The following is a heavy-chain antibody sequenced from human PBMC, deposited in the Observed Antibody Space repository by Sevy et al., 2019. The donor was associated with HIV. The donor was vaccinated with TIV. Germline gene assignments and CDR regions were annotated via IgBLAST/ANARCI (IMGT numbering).Heavy chain of an antibody. CDR2: FCCGGSKI. D-gene: IGHD2-8*01. V-gene: IGHV3-23*01. CDR1: GFTFSIYT. CDR3: AREGCTQPHDY. J-gene: IGHJ4*02. Sequence: GGSLRLSCAASGFTFSIYTMSWVRQAPGKGLEWVSTFCCGGSKIYYADSVKGRFTISRDNSRNTVYLQMNSLRADDTAVYYCAREGCTQPHDYWGQGTLVTVSS.